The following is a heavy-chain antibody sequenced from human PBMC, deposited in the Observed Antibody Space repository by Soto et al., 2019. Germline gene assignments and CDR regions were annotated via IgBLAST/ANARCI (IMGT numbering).Heavy chain of an antibody. CDR2: FIPRFGTT. Sequence: QVQLVQSGAEVKKPGSSVRVSCKTSGDSFSKYTVNWVRQAPRQGLEWMGGFIPRFGTTNFAPTLQGRVTITADQSMNTGYMELSSLRSEDTALYYCAIGWGLYNSGRSQLDSCCQRTLVTVSS. CDR3: AIGWGLYNSGRSQLDS. V-gene: IGHV1-69*01. D-gene: IGHD2-21*01. J-gene: IGHJ4*02. CDR1: GDSFSKYT.